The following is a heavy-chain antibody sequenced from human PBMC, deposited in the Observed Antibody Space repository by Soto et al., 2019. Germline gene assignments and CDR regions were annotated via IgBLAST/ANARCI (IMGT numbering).Heavy chain of an antibody. CDR2: ISPGDSDT. CDR3: ARSPFDNDCYSGDPFDY. V-gene: IGHV5-51*01. CDR1: GYSFTTYW. J-gene: IGHJ4*02. D-gene: IGHD2-21*02. Sequence: GESLKISCEGSGYSFTTYWIGWVRQMPGKGLEWMGIISPGDSDTRYSPSFQGQVTFSVDKSINTAYLQWSSLKASDTAMYYCARSPFDNDCYSGDPFDYWGQGTLVTGSS.